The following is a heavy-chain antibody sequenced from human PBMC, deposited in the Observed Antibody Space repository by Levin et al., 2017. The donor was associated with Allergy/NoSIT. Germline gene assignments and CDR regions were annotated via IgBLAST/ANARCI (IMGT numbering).Heavy chain of an antibody. CDR2: ISYDGSKK. CDR3: VRDWGD. D-gene: IGHD7-27*01. Sequence: TGGSLRLSCVASGFTFSRYGMHWVRQAPGKGLEWVTVISYDGSKKYYADSAKGRFTISRDNAKNTLYLEMNSLRIEDTAIYFCVRDWGDWGQGTLVTVSS. CDR1: GFTFSRYG. V-gene: IGHV3-30*04. J-gene: IGHJ4*02.